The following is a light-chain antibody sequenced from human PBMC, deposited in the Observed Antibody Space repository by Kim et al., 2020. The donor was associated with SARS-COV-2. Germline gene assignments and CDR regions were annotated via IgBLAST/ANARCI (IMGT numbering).Light chain of an antibody. CDR3: AAWDDSLSGWV. CDR1: SSNIGSTY. CDR2: RNN. Sequence: GKSVTISCSGSSSNIGSTYVYWYQQLPGTAPKLLIYRNNQRPSGVPDRFSGSKSGTSASLAISGLRSEDEADYYCAAWDDSLSGWVFGGGTKLTVL. J-gene: IGLJ3*02. V-gene: IGLV1-47*01.